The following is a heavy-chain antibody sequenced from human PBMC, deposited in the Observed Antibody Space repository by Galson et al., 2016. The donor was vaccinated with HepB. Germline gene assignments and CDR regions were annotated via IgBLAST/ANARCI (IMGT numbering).Heavy chain of an antibody. CDR1: GFTFSRYV. Sequence: LRLSCAVSGFTFSRYVMYWVRQAPGEGLEWVAVLSYDGSNEYYADSVKGRFTISRDNSKNTLYLQMNSLRGEDTAVYYCASEILGHCSGGSCYTGDHWGQGTLVTVSS. CDR3: ASEILGHCSGGSCYTGDH. CDR2: LSYDGSNE. V-gene: IGHV3-30-3*01. D-gene: IGHD2-15*01. J-gene: IGHJ4*02.